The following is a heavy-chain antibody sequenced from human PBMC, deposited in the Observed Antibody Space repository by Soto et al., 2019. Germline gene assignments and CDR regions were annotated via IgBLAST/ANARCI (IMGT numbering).Heavy chain of an antibody. J-gene: IGHJ3*02. CDR3: AREVRVRGFAFDI. Sequence: GGSLRLSCAASGFTFSSYSMNWVRQTPGKGPEWVSYIDISSSTIYYADSVKGRFTISRDNSKNMLYLQMNSLRVEDTAVYYCAREVRVRGFAFDIWGQGTMVTVSS. CDR1: GFTFSSYS. D-gene: IGHD3-3*01. V-gene: IGHV3-48*01. CDR2: IDISSSTI.